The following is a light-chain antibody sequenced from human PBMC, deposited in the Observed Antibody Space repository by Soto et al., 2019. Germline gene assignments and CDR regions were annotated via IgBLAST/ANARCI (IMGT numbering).Light chain of an antibody. CDR2: EVS. Sequence: QSALTQPPSASGSPGQSVTISCTGTSSDVGGYNYVSWYQQHPGKAPKVMIYEVSKRPSGVPDRFSGSKSGNTASLTVSGPQAEDEADYYCSSNAGSNNLVFGGGTKVTVL. V-gene: IGLV2-8*01. J-gene: IGLJ2*01. CDR1: SSDVGGYNY. CDR3: SSNAGSNNLV.